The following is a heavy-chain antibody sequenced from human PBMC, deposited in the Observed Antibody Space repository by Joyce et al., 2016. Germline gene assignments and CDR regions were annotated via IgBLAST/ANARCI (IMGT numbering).Heavy chain of an antibody. Sequence: QVQLVESGGGVVQPGRSLRLSCAASGLTLSNYGVHWVRQDPGKGLGWVAVISYDGIYKYDADSVKGRFTISRDNSKNTVFLEMNSLRTEDTAVYYCAKILTATYSSGWFLDYWGQGTLVTVSS. CDR1: GLTLSNYG. D-gene: IGHD6-25*01. V-gene: IGHV3-30*18. J-gene: IGHJ4*02. CDR2: ISYDGIYK. CDR3: AKILTATYSSGWFLDY.